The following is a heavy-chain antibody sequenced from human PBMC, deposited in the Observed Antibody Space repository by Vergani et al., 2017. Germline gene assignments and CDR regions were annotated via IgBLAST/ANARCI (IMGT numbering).Heavy chain of an antibody. V-gene: IGHV3-33*01. J-gene: IGHJ6*02. CDR3: ARDAPSRPVVYYYGMDV. CDR1: GFTFSSYG. Sequence: QVQLVESGGGVVQPGRSLRLSCAASGFTFSSYGMHWVRQAPGKGLEWVAVIWYDGSNKYYAESVKGRFTISRDNSKNTLYLQMNSLRAEDTAVYYCARDAPSRPVVYYYGMDVWGQGTTVTVSS. CDR2: IWYDGSNK. D-gene: IGHD6-13*01.